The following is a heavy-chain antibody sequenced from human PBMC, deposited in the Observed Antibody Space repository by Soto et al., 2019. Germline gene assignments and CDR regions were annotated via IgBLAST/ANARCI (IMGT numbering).Heavy chain of an antibody. J-gene: IGHJ4*02. V-gene: IGHV5-51*01. Sequence: PGESLKISCKVSGYSFTSHWIGWVRQMPGKDLEWMGIIYPGDSDTRYSPSFEGQVTISADKSISTAYLQWSSLKASDTAMYYCARHLEMAEIDSWGQGTLVTVSS. D-gene: IGHD6-19*01. CDR3: ARHLEMAEIDS. CDR1: GYSFTSHW. CDR2: IYPGDSDT.